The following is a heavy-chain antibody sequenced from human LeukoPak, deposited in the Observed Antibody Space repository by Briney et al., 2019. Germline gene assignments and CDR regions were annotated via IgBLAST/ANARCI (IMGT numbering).Heavy chain of an antibody. Sequence: GGSLRLSCAASGFTFSSYAMSWVRQAPGKGLEWDSDINGSGGSTYYADSVKGRFTISRDNSKNTLYLQMNSLRAEDTAVYYCARHLYTSGWYYYFDYWGQGTLVTVSS. CDR3: ARHLYTSGWYYYFDY. CDR2: INGSGGST. CDR1: GFTFSSYA. J-gene: IGHJ4*02. D-gene: IGHD6-19*01. V-gene: IGHV3-23*01.